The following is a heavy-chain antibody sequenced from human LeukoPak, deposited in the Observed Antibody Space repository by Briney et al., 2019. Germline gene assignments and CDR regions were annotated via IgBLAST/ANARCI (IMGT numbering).Heavy chain of an antibody. J-gene: IGHJ3*02. D-gene: IGHD3-10*01. CDR3: ARGRVTMVRGEWGAFDI. Sequence: SETLSLTCTVSGGSISSYYWSWIRQPPGKGLEWIGYIYYSGSTNYNPSPKSRVTISVDTSKNQFSLKLSSVTAADTAVYYCARGRVTMVRGEWGAFDIWGQGTMVTVSS. V-gene: IGHV4-59*01. CDR2: IYYSGST. CDR1: GGSISSYY.